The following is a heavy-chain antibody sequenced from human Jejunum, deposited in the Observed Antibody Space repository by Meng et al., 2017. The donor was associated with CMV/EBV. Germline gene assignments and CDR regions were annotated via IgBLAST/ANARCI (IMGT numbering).Heavy chain of an antibody. V-gene: IGHV1-3*01. CDR3: ARTGCSSSSCYDY. CDR2: INAGNGNT. CDR1: GYSFTTYA. D-gene: IGHD2-2*01. Sequence: HGQLVQSGAEVKKPVASVKVSCKASGYSFTTYAMHWVRQAPGQRLEWMGWINAGNGNTKYSEKFQSRVTITRDTAASTAYMELSSLRSEDTAVYYCARTGCSSSSCYDYWGQGTLVTVSS. J-gene: IGHJ4*02.